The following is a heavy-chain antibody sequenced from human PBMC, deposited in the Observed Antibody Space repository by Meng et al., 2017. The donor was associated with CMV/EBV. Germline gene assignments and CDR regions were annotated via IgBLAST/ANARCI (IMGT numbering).Heavy chain of an antibody. CDR1: GYTFTSYY. Sequence: AAVQVSCQASGYTFTSYYMHWVRQAHGQGLEWMGRIKPSGGSTSYAQKFQGRVTMTRDTSKSTVYMELSSLRSEDTAVYYCANAVVRYNWFDPWGQGTLVTVSS. D-gene: IGHD4-23*01. V-gene: IGHV1-46*01. J-gene: IGHJ5*02. CDR3: ANAVVRYNWFDP. CDR2: IKPSGGST.